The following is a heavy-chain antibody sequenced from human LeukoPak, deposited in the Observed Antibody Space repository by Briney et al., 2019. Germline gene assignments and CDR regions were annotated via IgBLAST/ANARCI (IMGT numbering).Heavy chain of an antibody. Sequence: PSETLSLTCTVSGGSISSSSYYWGWIRQPPGKGLEWIGSIYYSGSTYYNPSLKSRVTISVDTSKSQFSLKLSSVTAADTAVHYCARRPSSGSWYGDAFDIWGQGTMVTVSS. V-gene: IGHV4-39*01. CDR3: ARRPSSGSWYGDAFDI. J-gene: IGHJ3*02. CDR2: IYYSGST. D-gene: IGHD6-13*01. CDR1: GGSISSSSYY.